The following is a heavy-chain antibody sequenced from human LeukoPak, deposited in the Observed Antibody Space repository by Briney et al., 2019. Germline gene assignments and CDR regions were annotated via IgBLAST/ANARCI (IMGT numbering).Heavy chain of an antibody. D-gene: IGHD2-2*01. J-gene: IGHJ2*01. CDR3: ARESTSWYFDL. Sequence: PGGSLRLSCAASGFTVSSNYMSWVRQAPGKGLEWVSVIYSGGSTYYAASVKGRFTIPRDNSKNTLYLQMNSLRAEDTAVYYCARESTSWYFDLWGRGTLVTVSS. CDR2: IYSGGST. CDR1: GFTVSSNY. V-gene: IGHV3-53*01.